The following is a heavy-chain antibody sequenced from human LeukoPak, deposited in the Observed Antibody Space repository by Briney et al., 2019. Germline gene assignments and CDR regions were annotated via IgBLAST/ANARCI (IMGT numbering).Heavy chain of an antibody. CDR3: ASVPWFGELLPLFDY. D-gene: IGHD3-10*01. CDR2: IKQDGSEK. CDR1: GFTFSSYW. J-gene: IGHJ4*02. Sequence: GGSLRLSCAASGFTFSSYWMSWVRQAPGKGLEWVANIKQDGSEKYYVDSVKGRFTISRDNAKNSLYLQMNSLRAEDTAVYYCASVPWFGELLPLFDYWGQGTLVTVSS. V-gene: IGHV3-7*01.